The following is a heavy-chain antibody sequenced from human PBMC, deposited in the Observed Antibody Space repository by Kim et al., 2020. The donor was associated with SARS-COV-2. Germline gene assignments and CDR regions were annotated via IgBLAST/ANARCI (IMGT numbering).Heavy chain of an antibody. D-gene: IGHD3-10*01. CDR1: GFSFDTYA. CDR3: VKSTLLRGVTLAGNAFDV. Sequence: GGSLRLSCAASGFSFDTYAMTWVRQAPGKGPEWVATMTASGDATDYSDSVRGRFVISRDNARKIVFLQMNSLRADDTATYHCVKSTLLRGVTLAGNAFDVWGRGSLVSVSS. CDR2: MTASGDAT. V-gene: IGHV3-23*01. J-gene: IGHJ3*01.